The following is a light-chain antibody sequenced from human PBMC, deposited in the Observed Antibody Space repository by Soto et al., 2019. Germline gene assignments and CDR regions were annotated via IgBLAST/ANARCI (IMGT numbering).Light chain of an antibody. CDR1: QSVSSSY. J-gene: IGKJ4*01. V-gene: IGKV3-20*01. CDR3: QQYGRSSLT. CDR2: GAS. Sequence: EIVLTQSPGTLSLSPGERATLSCRASQSVSSSYLAWYQQKPGQAPRLLIYGASNKATGIPDRFSGSGSGTDFTLTISRLEPEDFAVYYCQQYGRSSLTFGGGTKVEFK.